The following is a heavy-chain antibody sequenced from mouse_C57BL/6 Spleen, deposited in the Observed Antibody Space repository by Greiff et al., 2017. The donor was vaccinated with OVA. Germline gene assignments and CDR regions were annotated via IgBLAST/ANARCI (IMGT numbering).Heavy chain of an antibody. V-gene: IGHV1-66*01. D-gene: IGHD4-1*02. CDR2: IYPGSGNT. Sequence: QVQLQQSGPELVKPGASVKISCKASGYSFTSYYIHWVKQRPGQGLEWIGWIYPGSGNTKYNQKFKGKATLTADTSSSTAYMQLSSLTSEDSSVYYCATTGFAYWGQGTLVTVSA. CDR1: GYSFTSYY. CDR3: ATTGFAY. J-gene: IGHJ3*01.